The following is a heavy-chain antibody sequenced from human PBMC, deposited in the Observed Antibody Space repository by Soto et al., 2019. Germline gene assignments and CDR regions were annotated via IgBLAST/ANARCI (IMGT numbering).Heavy chain of an antibody. J-gene: IGHJ6*03. Sequence: EVQLVESGGGLVQTGRSLRLSCAASGFTFDDYAMHWVRHAPGKGLEWVSGISWNSGSIVYSDSVKGRFTISRDNAKNSLYLEMQSLRAEDTALYYCAKDKSYYYGSGSYYKTRSQGNYMDVWGKGTTVTVSS. V-gene: IGHV3-9*01. CDR3: AKDKSYYYGSGSYYKTRSQGNYMDV. D-gene: IGHD3-10*01. CDR1: GFTFDDYA. CDR2: ISWNSGSI.